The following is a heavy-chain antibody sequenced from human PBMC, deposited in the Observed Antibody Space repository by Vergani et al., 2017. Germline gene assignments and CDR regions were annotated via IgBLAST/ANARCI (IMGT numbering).Heavy chain of an antibody. D-gene: IGHD3-16*01. CDR2: IKQDGSEK. CDR3: ASDYGWGPPQSRRLLYDIGWFDP. Sequence: EVLLVESGGGLVQPGGSLRLSCAASGFTFSAYWMNWVRQAPGKGLEWVANIKQDGSEKYYVESVKGRFTISRDNANNLVYLQMSSVRADDTAVYYCASDYGWGPPQSRRLLYDIGWFDPWGQGTLVTVSS. V-gene: IGHV3-7*01. J-gene: IGHJ5*02. CDR1: GFTFSAYW.